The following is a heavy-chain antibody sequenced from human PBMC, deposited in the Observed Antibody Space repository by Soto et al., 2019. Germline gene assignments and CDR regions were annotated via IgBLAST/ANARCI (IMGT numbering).Heavy chain of an antibody. D-gene: IGHD3-22*01. CDR1: GFSFSISP. CDR2: IWYDGSNK. Sequence: PGGSLRLSCAASGFSFSISPMHWVRQAPGKGLEWVAVIWYDGSNKYYADSVKGRFTISRDNSKNTLYLQMNSLRAEDTAVYYCAKDQDYYDSSGYYNYWGQGTLVTVSS. CDR3: AKDQDYYDSSGYYNY. J-gene: IGHJ4*02. V-gene: IGHV3-33*06.